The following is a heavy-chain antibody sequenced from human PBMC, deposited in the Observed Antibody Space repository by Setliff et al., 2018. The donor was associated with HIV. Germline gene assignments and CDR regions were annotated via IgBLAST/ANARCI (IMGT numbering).Heavy chain of an antibody. CDR2: IHQSGST. CDR3: ATLPQGYDYFDY. D-gene: IGHD3-3*01. CDR1: GYSISSGYY. V-gene: IGHV4-38-2*02. Sequence: SETLSLTCTVSGYSISSGYYWGWLRQPPGKGLEWIGSIHQSGSTNYNPSLKSRIAILLDTSKNQFSLKLNSVTPADTAVYYCATLPQGYDYFDYWGHGTLVTVSS. J-gene: IGHJ4*01.